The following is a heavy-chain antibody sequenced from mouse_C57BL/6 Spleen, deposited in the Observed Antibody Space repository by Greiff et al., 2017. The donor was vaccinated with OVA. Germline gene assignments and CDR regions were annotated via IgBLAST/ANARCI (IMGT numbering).Heavy chain of an antibody. Sequence: VQLQQSGAELVRPGASVKLSCKASGYTFTDYYINWVKQRPGQGLEWIARFYPGSGNTYYNEKFKGKATLTAEKSSSTAYMQLSSLTSEDSAVYFCARSGAYYGAALWYFDVWGTGTTVTVSS. CDR2: FYPGSGNT. D-gene: IGHD2-10*01. J-gene: IGHJ1*03. CDR3: ARSGAYYGAALWYFDV. V-gene: IGHV1-76*01. CDR1: GYTFTDYY.